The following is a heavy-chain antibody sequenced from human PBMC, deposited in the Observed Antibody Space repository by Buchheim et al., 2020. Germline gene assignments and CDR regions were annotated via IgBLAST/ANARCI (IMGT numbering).Heavy chain of an antibody. D-gene: IGHD3-3*01. Sequence: QVQLVESGGGLVKPGGSLRLSCAASGFTFSDYYMSWIRQAPGKGLEWVSYISSSGSTIYYADSVKGRFTISRENAKNSMYLQMNSLRAEDTAVYYCARDPVKLTSDFWSGYYYYYGMDVWGQGTT. V-gene: IGHV3-11*01. J-gene: IGHJ6*02. CDR1: GFTFSDYY. CDR3: ARDPVKLTSDFWSGYYYYYGMDV. CDR2: ISSSGSTI.